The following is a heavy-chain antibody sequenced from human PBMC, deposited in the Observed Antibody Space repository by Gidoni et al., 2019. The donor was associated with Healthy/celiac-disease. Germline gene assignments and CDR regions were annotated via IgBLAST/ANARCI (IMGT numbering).Heavy chain of an antibody. CDR2: ISAYNGNT. Sequence: QVQLVQSGAAVKKPWASVKVSCKASGYTFTSYGISWVRQAPGQGLEWMGWISAYNGNTNYEQKRQGRVTMTTDTSTSTAYMELRSMRSDDTAVYYGAREGPTYHATGYGMDVWGQGTTVTVS. CDR1: GYTFTSYG. D-gene: IGHD2-2*01. V-gene: IGHV1-18*01. J-gene: IGHJ6*02. CDR3: AREGPTYHATGYGMDV.